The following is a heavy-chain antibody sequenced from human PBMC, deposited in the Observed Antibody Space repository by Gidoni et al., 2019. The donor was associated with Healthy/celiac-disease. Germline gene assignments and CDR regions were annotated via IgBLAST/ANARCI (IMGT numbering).Heavy chain of an antibody. CDR3: ARDRPSSMRGWYYFDY. Sequence: QVQLVQSGAEVKKPGASVKVSCTASGYTFTSYAMHWVRQAPGQRLEWMGWINAGNGNTKYSQKFQGRVTITRDTSASTAYMELSSLRSEDTAVYYCARDRPSSMRGWYYFDYWGQGTLVTVSS. CDR1: GYTFTSYA. CDR2: INAGNGNT. J-gene: IGHJ4*02. D-gene: IGHD6-19*01. V-gene: IGHV1-3*01.